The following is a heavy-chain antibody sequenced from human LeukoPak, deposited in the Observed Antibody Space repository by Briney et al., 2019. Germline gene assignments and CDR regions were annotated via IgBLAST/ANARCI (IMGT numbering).Heavy chain of an antibody. D-gene: IGHD3-22*01. V-gene: IGHV3-30*02. CDR1: GFTFSSYG. Sequence: GGSLRLSCAASGFTFSSYGMHWVRQAPGKGLEWVAVIWYDGSNKYYADSVKGRFTISRDNSNNTLYLQMNSLRAEDTAVYYCAKSGDYYDSSGYIWGYFQHWGQGTLVTVSS. J-gene: IGHJ1*01. CDR2: IWYDGSNK. CDR3: AKSGDYYDSSGYIWGYFQH.